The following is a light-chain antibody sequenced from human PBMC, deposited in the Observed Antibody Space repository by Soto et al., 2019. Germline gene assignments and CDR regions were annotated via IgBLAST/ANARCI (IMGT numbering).Light chain of an antibody. CDR1: QSFNRW. CDR2: DAS. V-gene: IGKV1-5*01. Sequence: DIQMTQSPSTLYASVGDRVTITCRASQSFNRWLAWYQQKPGKAPNLLIYDASRLQSGVPSRFSGSGTGTEFTLTICSLQPDDFATYYCQQYNSYPLTFGGGTKVDIK. CDR3: QQYNSYPLT. J-gene: IGKJ4*01.